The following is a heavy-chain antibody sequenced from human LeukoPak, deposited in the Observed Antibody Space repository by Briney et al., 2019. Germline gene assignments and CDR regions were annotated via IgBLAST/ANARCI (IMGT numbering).Heavy chain of an antibody. CDR1: GYIFTNYG. J-gene: IGHJ3*01. CDR2: ITTYDGRT. V-gene: IGHV1-18*01. Sequence: ASVKVSRKASGYIFTNYGISWVRQAPGQGLEWMGWITTYDGRTKYAQSLQGRLTMTTDTSTSTAYMELRSLRSDDTAVYYCAKEEAVAYDVWGQGTMVTVSS. D-gene: IGHD4-17*01. CDR3: AKEEAVAYDV.